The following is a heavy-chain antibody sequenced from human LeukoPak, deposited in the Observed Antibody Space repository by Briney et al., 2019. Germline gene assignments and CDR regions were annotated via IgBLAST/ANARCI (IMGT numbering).Heavy chain of an antibody. J-gene: IGHJ4*02. CDR1: GFTFSSYA. CDR3: ARDTRSLIDY. CDR2: ISSNGGST. V-gene: IGHV3-64*04. D-gene: IGHD1-26*01. Sequence: GGSLRLSCSASGFTFSSYAMHWVRQAPGKGLEYVSAISSNGGSTYYADSVKGRFTISRDNAKNSLYLHMNSLRADDTAVYYCARDTRSLIDYWGQGALVTVSS.